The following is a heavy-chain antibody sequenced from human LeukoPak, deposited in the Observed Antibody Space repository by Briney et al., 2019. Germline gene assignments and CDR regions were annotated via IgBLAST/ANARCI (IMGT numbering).Heavy chain of an antibody. J-gene: IGHJ4*02. V-gene: IGHV3-23*01. CDR1: GFTFSSYG. D-gene: IGHD3-22*01. CDR3: AKYSHDSSGSYDY. CDR2: ISGSDVST. Sequence: GGTLRLSCAASGFTFSSYGMSWVRQAPGKGLEWVSAISGSDVSTYYADSMKGRFTISRDNSKNTLYLQMNSLRAEDTAVYYCAKYSHDSSGSYDYWGQGTLVTVSS.